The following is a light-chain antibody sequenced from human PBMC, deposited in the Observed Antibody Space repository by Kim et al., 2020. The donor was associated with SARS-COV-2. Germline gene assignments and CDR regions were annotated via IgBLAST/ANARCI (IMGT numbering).Light chain of an antibody. Sequence: PVERTTLSCKASPSVSSSDLACYQQRPGQAPRLLIYGASSRATGIPDRFSGSGSGTDFTLTISRLEPEDFAVYYCQQYGSSPWTFGQGTKVDIK. CDR3: QQYGSSPWT. CDR1: PSVSSSD. V-gene: IGKV3-20*01. CDR2: GAS. J-gene: IGKJ1*01.